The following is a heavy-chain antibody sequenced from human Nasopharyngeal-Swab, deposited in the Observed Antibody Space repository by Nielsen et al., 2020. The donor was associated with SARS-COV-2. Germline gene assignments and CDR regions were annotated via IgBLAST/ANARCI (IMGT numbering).Heavy chain of an antibody. CDR1: GFTFSSYG. CDR2: IRSSGSTI. J-gene: IGHJ6*02. CDR3: ARGGIAAAADYYYGMDV. D-gene: IGHD6-13*01. V-gene: IGHV3-48*03. Sequence: GGSLRLSCAASGFTFSSYGMNWVRQAPGKGLEWVSYIRSSGSTIYYADSVKGRFTISRDNAKNSLYLQMNSLRAEDTAVYYCARGGIAAAADYYYGMDVWGQGTTVTVSS.